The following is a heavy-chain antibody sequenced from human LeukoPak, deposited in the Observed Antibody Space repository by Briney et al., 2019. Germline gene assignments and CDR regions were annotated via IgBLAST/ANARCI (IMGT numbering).Heavy chain of an antibody. V-gene: IGHV1-3*03. CDR1: GYTFTSYA. J-gene: IGHJ5*02. Sequence: GASVKVSCKSSGYTFTSYAMHWVRQAPGQRLEWMGWINAGNGNTKYSQEFQGRVTITRDTSASTAYMELSSLRSEDMAVYYCARDQGRGSYWFDPWGQGTLVTVSS. CDR3: ARDQGRGSYWFDP. D-gene: IGHD1-26*01. CDR2: INAGNGNT.